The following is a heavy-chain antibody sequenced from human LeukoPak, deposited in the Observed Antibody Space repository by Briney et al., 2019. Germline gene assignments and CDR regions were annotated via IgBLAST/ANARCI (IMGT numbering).Heavy chain of an antibody. CDR2: IYYSGST. Sequence: SETLSLTCAVSGGSISSGGYSWSWIRQPPGKGLEWIGYIYYSGSTYYNPSLKSRVTISVDTSKNQFSLKLSSVTAADTAVYYCARGDGVVVFFDYWGQGTLVTVSS. J-gene: IGHJ4*02. D-gene: IGHD3-22*01. CDR1: GGSISSGGYS. CDR3: ARGDGVVVFFDY. V-gene: IGHV4-30-4*07.